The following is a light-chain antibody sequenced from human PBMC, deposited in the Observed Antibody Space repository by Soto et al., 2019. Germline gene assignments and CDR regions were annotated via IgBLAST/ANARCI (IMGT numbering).Light chain of an antibody. Sequence: EIVMTQSPATLSVSPGERATLSCRASQSITNDLAWYQEKPGQAPRLLIYGASARATGIPARFSGSGSGTEFTLTISSLQSEDSALYYCQQFYRWPWTFGPGTKVEI. J-gene: IGKJ1*01. CDR1: QSITND. CDR2: GAS. V-gene: IGKV3-15*01. CDR3: QQFYRWPWT.